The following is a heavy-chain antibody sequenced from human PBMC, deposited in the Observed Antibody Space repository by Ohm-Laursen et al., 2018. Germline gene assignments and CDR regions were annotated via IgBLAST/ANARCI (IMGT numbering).Heavy chain of an antibody. CDR3: ARGRRTTGWPYFDN. V-gene: IGHV4-61*01. CDR2: IYSGGNT. CDR1: GDSLSRGPEN. Sequence: SETLSLTCTVSGDSLSRGPENWSWIRQPPGQGLEYIGFIYSGGNTNYNPSLKNRVTMSVDTSKNQFSLKLNSVTAADTAVYYCARGRRTTGWPYFDNWGPGTLVIVSP. D-gene: IGHD1-1*01. J-gene: IGHJ4*02.